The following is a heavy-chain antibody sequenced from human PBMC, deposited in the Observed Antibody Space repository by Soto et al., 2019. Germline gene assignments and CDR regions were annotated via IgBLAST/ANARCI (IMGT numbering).Heavy chain of an antibody. D-gene: IGHD6-19*01. CDR2: ISSSGSTI. CDR3: ARATYSSAWILDH. J-gene: IGHJ4*02. V-gene: IGHV3-48*03. CDR1: GFTFSSYE. Sequence: EVQLVESGGGLVQPGGSLRLSCAASGFTFSSYEMNWVRQAPGKGLEWVSYISSSGSTIYYADSVKGRFTISRDNAKNSLYLQMNSLRAEDTAVYYCARATYSSAWILDHWGQGTLVTVSS.